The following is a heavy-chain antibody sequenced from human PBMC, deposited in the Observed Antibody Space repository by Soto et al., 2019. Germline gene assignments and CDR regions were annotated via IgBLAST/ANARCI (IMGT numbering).Heavy chain of an antibody. CDR3: ARVKQWLVPVGAFDI. D-gene: IGHD6-19*01. V-gene: IGHV4-59*01. CDR2: IYYSGST. Sequence: PSETLSLTCTVSGGSIRSYYWSWIRQPPGKGLEWIGYIYYSGSTNYNPSLKSRITISEDTSKNQLSMKLSSVTAEDTAVYYCARVKQWLVPVGAFDIWGQGTMVTVSS. CDR1: GGSIRSYY. J-gene: IGHJ3*02.